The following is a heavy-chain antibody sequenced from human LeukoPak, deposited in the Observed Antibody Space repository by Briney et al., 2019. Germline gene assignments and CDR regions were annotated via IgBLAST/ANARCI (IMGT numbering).Heavy chain of an antibody. CDR2: IYYSGST. CDR3: ARRDHGDYSNY. J-gene: IGHJ4*02. CDR1: GGSISSSSYY. V-gene: IGHV4-39*01. D-gene: IGHD4-17*01. Sequence: SETLSLTCTVSGGSISSSSYYWGWIRQPPGKGLGWIGSIYYSGSTYYNPSLKSRVTISVDTSKNQFSLKLSSVTAADTAVYYCARRDHGDYSNYWGQGTLVTVSS.